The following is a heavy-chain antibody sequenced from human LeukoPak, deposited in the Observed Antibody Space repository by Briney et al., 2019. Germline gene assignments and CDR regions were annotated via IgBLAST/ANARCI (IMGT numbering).Heavy chain of an antibody. CDR1: GFTFSSYA. CDR2: ISGSGGST. Sequence: PGVSLRLSCAASGFTFSSYAMSWVRQAPGKGLEWVSAISGSGGSTYYADSVKGRFTISRDNSKNTLYLQMNSLRAEDAAVYDCSKVGDYDILTGYSYYFDYWGQGTLVTVSS. D-gene: IGHD3-9*01. V-gene: IGHV3-23*01. CDR3: SKVGDYDILTGYSYYFDY. J-gene: IGHJ4*02.